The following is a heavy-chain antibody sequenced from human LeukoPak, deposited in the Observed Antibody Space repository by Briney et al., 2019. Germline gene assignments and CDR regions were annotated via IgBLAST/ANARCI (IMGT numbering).Heavy chain of an antibody. V-gene: IGHV1-2*02. D-gene: IGHD5-12*01. Sequence: ASVKVSCKCSGYTFTAYYMHWVRQAPGQRLEWMGCINPNSGGTNYAQNFQGRVTITADESTSTAYMELSSLRSEDTAVYYCARDRGDIVATISAFDIWGQGTMVTVSS. CDR1: GYTFTAYY. CDR2: INPNSGGT. J-gene: IGHJ3*02. CDR3: ARDRGDIVATISAFDI.